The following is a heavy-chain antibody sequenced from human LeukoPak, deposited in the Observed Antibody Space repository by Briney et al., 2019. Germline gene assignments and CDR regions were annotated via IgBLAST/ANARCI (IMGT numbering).Heavy chain of an antibody. J-gene: IGHJ5*02. D-gene: IGHD3-9*01. CDR1: GFTFSNAW. CDR2: IKSKADGGTT. CDR3: TTENLINWFDP. V-gene: IGHV3-15*01. Sequence: GGSLRLSCAASGFTFSNAWMNWVRQAPGKGLDWVGRIKSKADGGTTDYAAPVKGRFTISRDDSKNTLYLQMNSLKTEDTAVYYCTTENLINWFDPWGQGTLVTVSS.